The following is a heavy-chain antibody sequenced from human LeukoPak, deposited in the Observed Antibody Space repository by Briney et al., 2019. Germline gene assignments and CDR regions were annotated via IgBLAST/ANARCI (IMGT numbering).Heavy chain of an antibody. V-gene: IGHV3-30*18. D-gene: IGHD3-9*01. Sequence: PGGSLRLSCAASGFTFRSYGMHWVRQAPGKGLEWVTVISYDGSNKYYADSVKGRFTISRDNSKNTLYLQMNSLRAEDTAVYYCAKDAYVIPAFFDYWGQGTLVTVSS. CDR2: ISYDGSNK. J-gene: IGHJ4*02. CDR1: GFTFRSYG. CDR3: AKDAYVIPAFFDY.